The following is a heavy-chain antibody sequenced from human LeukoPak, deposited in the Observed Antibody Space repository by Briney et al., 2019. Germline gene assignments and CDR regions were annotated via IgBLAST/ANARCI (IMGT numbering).Heavy chain of an antibody. CDR1: RFTFSSYA. J-gene: IGHJ4*02. CDR2: ISGSGRNT. Sequence: GGSLRLSCAASRFTFSSYAMSWVRQAPGKGLEWVSAISGSGRNTYYADSVKGRFTISRDNFKNTLYLQMNSLRAEDTAIYYCAKDLDVVVLAATSFDYWGQGTLVTVSS. V-gene: IGHV3-23*01. D-gene: IGHD2-15*01. CDR3: AKDLDVVVLAATSFDY.